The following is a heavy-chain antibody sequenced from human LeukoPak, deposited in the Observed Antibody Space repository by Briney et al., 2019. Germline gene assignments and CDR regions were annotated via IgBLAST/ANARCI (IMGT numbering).Heavy chain of an antibody. D-gene: IGHD3-9*01. CDR1: GFTFNRFA. Sequence: GGSLRLSCEISGFTFNRFAMNWVRQAPGQGLEWISIISGSGSSAYYADSVKGRFIVSRDNFKNTVNLEMSSLRAEDTAVYYCAKGGVPFLRYFDLFDYWGQGTLVTVSS. J-gene: IGHJ4*02. CDR2: ISGSGSSA. V-gene: IGHV3-23*01. CDR3: AKGGVPFLRYFDLFDY.